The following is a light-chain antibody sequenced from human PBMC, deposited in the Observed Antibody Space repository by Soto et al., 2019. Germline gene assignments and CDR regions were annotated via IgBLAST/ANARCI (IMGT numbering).Light chain of an antibody. V-gene: IGLV2-14*01. CDR2: DVR. CDR3: SSYTTISTYV. Sequence: QSAPTQPASVSGAPGQSITISCTGNSSDVGGYNYVSWYQQHPGKAPKPMIYDVRNRPSGVSNRFSGSKSVNTASLTISGLQAEDEADYYCSSYTTISTYVFGTGTKVT. J-gene: IGLJ1*01. CDR1: SSDVGGYNY.